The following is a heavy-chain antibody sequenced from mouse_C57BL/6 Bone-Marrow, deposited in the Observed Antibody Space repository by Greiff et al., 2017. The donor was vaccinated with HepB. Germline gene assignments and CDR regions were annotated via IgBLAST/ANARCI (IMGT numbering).Heavy chain of an antibody. CDR1: GYSFTGYF. V-gene: IGHV1-20*01. CDR3: ARGYAGFAY. Sequence: VQLKESGPELVKPGDSVKISCKASGYSFTGYFMNWVMQSHGKSLEWIGRINPYNGDTFYNQKFKGKATLTVDKSSSTAHMELRSLTSEDSAVYYCARGYAGFAYWGQGTLVTVSA. J-gene: IGHJ3*01. D-gene: IGHD2-2*01. CDR2: INPYNGDT.